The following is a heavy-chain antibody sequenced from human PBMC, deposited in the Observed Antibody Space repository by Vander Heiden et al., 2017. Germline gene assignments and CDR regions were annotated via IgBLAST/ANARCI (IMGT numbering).Heavy chain of an antibody. Sequence: EVQLVQSGAEVKKPGESLKISCKGSGYSFTSYGIGWVRQMPGKGMEWMGIIYPGDSDTRYSPSFQGQVTSSADKSISTAYLQWSSLKASDTAMYYCAIGGGSVVVTAPDAVDIWGQGTMGTVAS. J-gene: IGHJ3*02. CDR3: AIGGGSVVVTAPDAVDI. CDR1: GYSFTSYG. D-gene: IGHD2-21*02. V-gene: IGHV5-51*01. CDR2: IYPGDSDT.